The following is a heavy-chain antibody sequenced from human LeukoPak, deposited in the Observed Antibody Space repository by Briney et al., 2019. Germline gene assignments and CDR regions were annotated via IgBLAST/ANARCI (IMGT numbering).Heavy chain of an antibody. Sequence: SETLSLTCTVSGGSISSYYWSWIRQPAGKGLEWIGRIYTSGSTNYNPSLKSRVTMSVDTSKNQFPLKLSSVTAADTAVYYCARGAIAAAHWYFDLWGRGTLVTVSS. J-gene: IGHJ2*01. CDR1: GGSISSYY. CDR2: IYTSGST. V-gene: IGHV4-4*07. D-gene: IGHD6-13*01. CDR3: ARGAIAAAHWYFDL.